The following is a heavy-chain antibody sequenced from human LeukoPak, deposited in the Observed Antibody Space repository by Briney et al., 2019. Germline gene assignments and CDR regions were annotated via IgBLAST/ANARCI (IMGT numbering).Heavy chain of an antibody. CDR2: INPSDGGT. Sequence: EASVKVSCKASGYTFTIYYMHWVRQAPGQGLGWMGIINPSDGGTYYAENFQGRVTMTKDTSTSTVYMELSSLRSEDTAFYYCARGADDSSGFDPAEYFLHWGQGTLVTVSS. V-gene: IGHV1-46*01. CDR1: GYTFTIYY. J-gene: IGHJ1*01. CDR3: ARGADDSSGFDPAEYFLH. D-gene: IGHD3-22*01.